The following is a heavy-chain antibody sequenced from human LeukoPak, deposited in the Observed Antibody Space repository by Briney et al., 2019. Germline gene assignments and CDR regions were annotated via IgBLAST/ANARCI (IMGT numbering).Heavy chain of an antibody. Sequence: GESPKISCKGSGYSFTSYWIGWVRQMPGEGLEWMGIIWPGDSQTTYSPSFQGQVTLSADKSISTAYLQWNSLKASDTAIYYCARVEMATKPTYYFDSWGQGSLVTVSS. CDR1: GYSFTSYW. CDR3: ARVEMATKPTYYFDS. J-gene: IGHJ4*02. D-gene: IGHD5-24*01. CDR2: IWPGDSQT. V-gene: IGHV5-51*01.